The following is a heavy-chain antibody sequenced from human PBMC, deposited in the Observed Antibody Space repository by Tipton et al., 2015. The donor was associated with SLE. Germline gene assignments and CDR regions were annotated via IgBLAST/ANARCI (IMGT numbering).Heavy chain of an antibody. Sequence: QLVQSGAEVKKPGSSVKVSCKASGGTFSSYAISWVRQAPGQGLEWMGRIIPIFNTPNYPQKFQGRVTITADESTSTAYMELSSLRSEVAAVYYCASGPLSLAYFDHWGQGTLVTVAS. CDR2: IIPIFNTP. CDR1: GGTFSSYA. V-gene: IGHV1-69*18. J-gene: IGHJ4*02. CDR3: ASGPLSLAYFDH.